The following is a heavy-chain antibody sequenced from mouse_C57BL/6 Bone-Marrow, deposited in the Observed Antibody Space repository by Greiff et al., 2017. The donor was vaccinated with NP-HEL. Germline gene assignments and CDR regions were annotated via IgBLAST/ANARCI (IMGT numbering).Heavy chain of an antibody. CDR1: GFTFSDYG. V-gene: IGHV5-17*01. J-gene: IGHJ4*01. CDR2: ISSGSSTI. D-gene: IGHD2-3*01. CDR3: ARREDGYWYAMDY. Sequence: EVKLMESGGGLVKPGGSLKLSCAASGFTFSDYGMHWVRQAPEKGLEWVAYISSGSSTIYYVDTVKGRFTITSDNSTNTLFLQMTSLRSDDTAMYYCARREDGYWYAMDYWGQGTSVTVSS.